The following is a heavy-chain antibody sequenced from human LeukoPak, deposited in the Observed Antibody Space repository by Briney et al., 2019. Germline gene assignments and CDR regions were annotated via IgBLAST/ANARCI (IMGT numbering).Heavy chain of an antibody. D-gene: IGHD3-22*01. CDR3: ARDSPDYYDSSGYYLDAFDI. Sequence: ASVKVSCKASGYTFTSYDINWVRQATGQGLEWMGWMNPNSGNTGYAQKFQGRVTMTTDTSTSTAYMELRSLRSDDTAVYYCARDSPDYYDSSGYYLDAFDIWGQGTMVTVSS. V-gene: IGHV1-8*01. CDR1: GYTFTSYD. J-gene: IGHJ3*02. CDR2: MNPNSGNT.